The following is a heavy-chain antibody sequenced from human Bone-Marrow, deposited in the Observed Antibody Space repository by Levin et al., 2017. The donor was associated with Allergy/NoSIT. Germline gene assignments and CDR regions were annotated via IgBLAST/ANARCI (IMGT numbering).Heavy chain of an antibody. J-gene: IGHJ5*02. CDR3: ARSYGWFDP. CDR1: GFTFSSYS. CDR2: ISSSSSTI. Sequence: LSLTCAASGFTFSSYSMNWVRQAPGKGLEWVSYISSSSSTIYYADSVKGRFTISRDNAKNSLYLQMNSLRAEDTAVYYCARSYGWFDPWGQGTLVTVSS. V-gene: IGHV3-48*01. D-gene: IGHD4-17*01.